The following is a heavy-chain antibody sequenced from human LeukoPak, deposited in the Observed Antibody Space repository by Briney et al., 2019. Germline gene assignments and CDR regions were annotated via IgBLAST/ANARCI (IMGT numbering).Heavy chain of an antibody. Sequence: KASETLSLPRTVSGGSISSSSYYWGWIRQPPGKGLEWIGSIYYSGSTYYNPSLKSRVTISVDTSKNQFSLKLSSVTAAHTAVYYCASNKRVPYCSSTSCYTYAGPYYFDYWGQGTLVTVSS. D-gene: IGHD2-2*02. CDR3: ASNKRVPYCSSTSCYTYAGPYYFDY. J-gene: IGHJ4*02. CDR1: GGSISSSSYY. CDR2: IYYSGST. V-gene: IGHV4-39*07.